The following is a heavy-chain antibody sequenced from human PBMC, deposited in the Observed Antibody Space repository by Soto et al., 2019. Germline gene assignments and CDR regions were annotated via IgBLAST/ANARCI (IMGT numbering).Heavy chain of an antibody. V-gene: IGHV3-23*01. Sequence: GWSLRLSCASSVFTFITFAMSWVRQAPGKGLEWVSAISGSGGSTYYADSVKGRFTISRDISKNTLYLQMNSLRAEDTALYYCAKSYSSNWYDYFDYWGQGTLITVSS. CDR2: ISGSGGST. J-gene: IGHJ4*02. CDR1: VFTFITFA. CDR3: AKSYSSNWYDYFDY. D-gene: IGHD6-13*01.